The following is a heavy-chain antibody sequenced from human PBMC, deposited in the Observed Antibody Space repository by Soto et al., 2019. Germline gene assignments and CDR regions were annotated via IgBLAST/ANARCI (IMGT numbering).Heavy chain of an antibody. CDR3: ARRWGGVFDI. D-gene: IGHD1-26*01. CDR1: GSAIRNSSYY. Sequence: SDSLSLTSINSGSAIRNSSYYCNWIRQPPWKGLEWIGEFNHSGSTNYIPSLKSRVTISVDTSKNQFSLKLSSVTAADTAVYYCARRWGGVFDIWGQGTMVT. CDR2: FNHSGST. V-gene: IGHV4-39*07. J-gene: IGHJ3*02.